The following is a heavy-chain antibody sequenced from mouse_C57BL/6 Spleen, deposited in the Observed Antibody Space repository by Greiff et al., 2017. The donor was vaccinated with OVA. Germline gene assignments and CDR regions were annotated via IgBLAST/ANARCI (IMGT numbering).Heavy chain of an antibody. D-gene: IGHD1-1*01. CDR3: ARSDYGSSYDWYFGV. CDR2: IYPRSGNT. Sequence: VQRVESGAELARPGASVKLSCKASGYTFTSYGISWVKQRTGQGLEWIGEIYPRSGNTYYNEKFKGKATLTADKSSSTAYMELRSLTSEDSAVCFSARSDYGSSYDWYFGVWGTGTTVT. V-gene: IGHV1-81*01. CDR1: GYTFTSYG. J-gene: IGHJ1*03.